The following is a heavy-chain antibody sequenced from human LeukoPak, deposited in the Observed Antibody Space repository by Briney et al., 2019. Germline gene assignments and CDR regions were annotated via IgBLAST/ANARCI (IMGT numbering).Heavy chain of an antibody. CDR3: ASSNVATTDPYFDY. CDR1: GGSISSYY. Sequence: PSETLSLTCTVSGGSISSYYWSLIRQPPGKGLEWIGYIYYSGSTNYNPSLKSRVTISVDTSKNQFSLKLSSVTAADTAVYYCASSNVATTDPYFDYWGQGTLVTVSS. J-gene: IGHJ4*02. V-gene: IGHV4-59*08. D-gene: IGHD5-12*01. CDR2: IYYSGST.